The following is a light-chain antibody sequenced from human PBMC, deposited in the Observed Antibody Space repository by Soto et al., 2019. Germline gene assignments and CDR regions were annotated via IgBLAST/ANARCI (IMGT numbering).Light chain of an antibody. V-gene: IGLV2-18*02. CDR3: SSYSISDTWV. CDR1: SGDVGGYNR. J-gene: IGLJ2*01. CDR2: DVS. Sequence: QSVLTQPASVSGSPGQSITISCTGTSGDVGGYNRVSWYRQPPGTAPKLLIYDVSARPSGVPDRFSGSKSGNTASLTISGLLAEDESDYYCSSYSISDTWVFGGGTQLTVL.